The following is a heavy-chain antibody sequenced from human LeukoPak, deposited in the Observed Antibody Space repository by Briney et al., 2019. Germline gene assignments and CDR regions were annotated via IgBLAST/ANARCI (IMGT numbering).Heavy chain of an antibody. V-gene: IGHV3-21*04. CDR2: ISSSSSYI. CDR3: ARDRRYYYDSGAYFDY. D-gene: IGHD3-22*01. Sequence: GGSLRLSCAASGFTFSSYSMNWVRQAPGKGLEWVSSISSSSSYIYYADSVKGRFTISRDNAKNSLYLQMNSLRAEDTAVYYCARDRRYYYDSGAYFDYWGQGTLVTVSS. J-gene: IGHJ4*02. CDR1: GFTFSSYS.